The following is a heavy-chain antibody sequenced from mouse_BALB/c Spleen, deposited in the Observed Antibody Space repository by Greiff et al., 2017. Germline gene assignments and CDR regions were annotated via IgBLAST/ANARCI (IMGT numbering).Heavy chain of an antibody. CDR2: INPSTGYT. J-gene: IGHJ2*01. V-gene: IGHV1-4*01. D-gene: IGHD4-1*01. CDR3: ASLTGTGDY. CDR1: GYTFTSYT. Sequence: VQLQQSGAELARPGASVKMSCTASGYTFTSYTMHWVKQRPGQGLEWIGYINPSTGYTEYNQKFKDKATLTADKSSSTAYMQLSSLTSEDSAVYYCASLTGTGDYWGQGTTLTVSS.